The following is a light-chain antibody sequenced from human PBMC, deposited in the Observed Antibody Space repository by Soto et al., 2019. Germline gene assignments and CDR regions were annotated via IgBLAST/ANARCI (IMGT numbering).Light chain of an antibody. Sequence: EIVVTQSPGTLSLSPGERVTLSCRTSQSLTSSYLAWYQQKPGQAPRLLIYGANSRATGIPDRFSGSGSGTDFSLTVSRLEPEDFAVYYCQQYDASPVTFGQGTLLEIK. V-gene: IGKV3-20*01. CDR3: QQYDASPVT. CDR1: QSLTSSY. CDR2: GAN. J-gene: IGKJ5*01.